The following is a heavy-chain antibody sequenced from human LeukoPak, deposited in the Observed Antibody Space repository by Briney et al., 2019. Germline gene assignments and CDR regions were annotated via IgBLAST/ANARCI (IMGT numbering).Heavy chain of an antibody. J-gene: IGHJ6*03. D-gene: IGHD2-8*01. CDR3: AXXXXXXXVYRLYYMDV. Sequence: ASVKVSCKASGYSFTGYYMHWVRQAPGQGLEWMGWINPNSGDTKYAQKFQGRVTMTRDTSISTAYMELTRLRSDDTAVYYCAXXXXXXXVYRLYYMDVWGKGTTVTVSS. V-gene: IGHV1-2*02. CDR2: INPNSGDT. CDR1: GYSFTGYY.